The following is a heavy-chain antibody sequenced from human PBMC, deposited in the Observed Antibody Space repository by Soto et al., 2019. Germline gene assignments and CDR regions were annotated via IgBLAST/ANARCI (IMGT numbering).Heavy chain of an antibody. J-gene: IGHJ4*02. D-gene: IGHD3-10*01. V-gene: IGHV3-23*01. Sequence: GGSLRLSCAASGFTFSSYAMSWVRQAPGKGLEWVSAISGSGGSTYYADSVKGRFTISRDNSKNTLYLQMNSLRAEDTAVYYCAKDPYYGSGLRSFFDYWGQGTLVTVSS. CDR2: ISGSGGST. CDR3: AKDPYYGSGLRSFFDY. CDR1: GFTFSSYA.